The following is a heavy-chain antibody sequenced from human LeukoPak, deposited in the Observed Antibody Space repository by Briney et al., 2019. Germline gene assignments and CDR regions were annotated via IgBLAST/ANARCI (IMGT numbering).Heavy chain of an antibody. V-gene: IGHV4-4*07. Sequence: SETLSLTCTVSGYSISNGYYWSWVRQPAGKGLEWIGRIYTSGSNNYNPSLKSRVTMSVDTSKNQFSLKLSSVTAADTAMYYCARDNEVAARSFDYWGQGTLVTVSS. CDR1: GYSISNGYY. CDR3: ARDNEVAARSFDY. J-gene: IGHJ4*02. D-gene: IGHD6-6*01. CDR2: IYTSGSN.